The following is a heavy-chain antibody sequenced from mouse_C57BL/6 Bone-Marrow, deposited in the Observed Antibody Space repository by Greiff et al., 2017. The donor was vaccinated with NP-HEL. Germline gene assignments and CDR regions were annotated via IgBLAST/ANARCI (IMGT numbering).Heavy chain of an antibody. Sequence: QVQLQQPGAELVMPGASVKLSCKASGYTFTSYWMHWVKQRPGQGLEWIGEIDPSDSYTNYTQKFKGKSTLTVDKSSSTAYMQLSSLTSEDSAVYYWARRDYGSGPYYFDYWGQGTTLTVSS. CDR2: IDPSDSYT. CDR1: GYTFTSYW. J-gene: IGHJ2*01. V-gene: IGHV1-69*01. CDR3: ARRDYGSGPYYFDY. D-gene: IGHD1-1*01.